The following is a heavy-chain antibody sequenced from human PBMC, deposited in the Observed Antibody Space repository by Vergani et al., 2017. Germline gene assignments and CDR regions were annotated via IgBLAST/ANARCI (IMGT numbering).Heavy chain of an antibody. D-gene: IGHD1-14*01. V-gene: IGHV4-34*01. Sequence: QVQLQQWGAGLLKPSETLSLTCAVYGGSFSGYYWSWFRQPPGKGLEWIGEINHSGSTNYNPSLKSRVTISVDTSKNQFSLKLSSVTAADAAVYYCARGTGYYFDYWGQGTLVTVSS. CDR1: GGSFSGYY. J-gene: IGHJ4*02. CDR2: INHSGST. CDR3: ARGTGYYFDY.